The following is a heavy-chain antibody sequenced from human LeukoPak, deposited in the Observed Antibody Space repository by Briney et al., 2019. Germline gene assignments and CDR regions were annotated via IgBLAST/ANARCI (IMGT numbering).Heavy chain of an antibody. V-gene: IGHV4-59*01. CDR3: ARQPVPGDAGFLDC. D-gene: IGHD2-2*01. CDR1: GGSISSYY. J-gene: IGHJ4*02. Sequence: PSENLSLTCTVSGGSISSYYWSWIRQAPGKGLEWIGYIYYSGSTNYNPSLKSRVTISVDTSKNQFSLKLSSVTAADTAVYYCARQPVPGDAGFLDCWGQGTLVTVSS. CDR2: IYYSGST.